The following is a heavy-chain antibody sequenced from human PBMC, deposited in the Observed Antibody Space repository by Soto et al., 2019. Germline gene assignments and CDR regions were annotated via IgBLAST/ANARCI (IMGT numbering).Heavy chain of an antibody. CDR1: GFTFTSSA. V-gene: IGHV1-58*01. CDR3: AAGGPVAGYDAFDI. Sequence: QMQLVQSGPEVKKPGTSVKVSCKASGFTFTSSAVQWVRQARGQRLEWIGWIVVGSGNTNYAQKFQERVTITRDMSTSTAYMELSSLRSEDTAVYYCAAGGPVAGYDAFDIWGQGTMVTVSS. J-gene: IGHJ3*02. D-gene: IGHD6-19*01. CDR2: IVVGSGNT.